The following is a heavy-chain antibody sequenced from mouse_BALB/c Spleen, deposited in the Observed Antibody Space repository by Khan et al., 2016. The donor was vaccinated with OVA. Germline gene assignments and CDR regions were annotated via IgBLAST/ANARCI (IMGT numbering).Heavy chain of an antibody. CDR1: GYSIASDYA. Sequence: EVALVESGPGLVKPSQSLSLTCTVTGYSIASDYAWNWIRQFPGNKLEWMGFISYSGNTNSNPSLKSRISIPRATSKNQFFLQLNSVTSEDTATDYCARVYGGDFDYWGQGTTLTGSS. CDR2: ISYSGNT. D-gene: IGHD1-1*01. CDR3: ARVYGGDFDY. J-gene: IGHJ2*01. V-gene: IGHV3-2*02.